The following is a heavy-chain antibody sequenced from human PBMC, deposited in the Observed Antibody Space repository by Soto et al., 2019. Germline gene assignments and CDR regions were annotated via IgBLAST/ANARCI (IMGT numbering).Heavy chain of an antibody. D-gene: IGHD5-12*01. Sequence: TLSLTCAVSGGSISSGGYSWSWIRQPPGKGLEWIGYIYHSGSTYYNPSLKSRVTISVDRSKNQFSLKLSSVTAADTAVYYCARGWIRWFDPWGQGTLVTVS. J-gene: IGHJ5*02. CDR3: ARGWIRWFDP. CDR2: IYHSGST. CDR1: GGSISSGGYS. V-gene: IGHV4-30-2*01.